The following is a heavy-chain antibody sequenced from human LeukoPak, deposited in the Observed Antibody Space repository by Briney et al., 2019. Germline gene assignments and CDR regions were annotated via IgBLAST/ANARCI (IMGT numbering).Heavy chain of an antibody. CDR1: GASISSSYYD. Sequence: SETLSLTSTVSGASISSSYYDWGWIRQPPGKGLEWIGSIYYSGTTYYNPSLKSRVTISVHTSKNQVSLKLTSVTAAVTAVYYCARLVGAVAAGDYWGQGTLVTVSS. CDR3: ARLVGAVAAGDY. V-gene: IGHV4-39*01. J-gene: IGHJ4*02. D-gene: IGHD1-26*01. CDR2: IYYSGTT.